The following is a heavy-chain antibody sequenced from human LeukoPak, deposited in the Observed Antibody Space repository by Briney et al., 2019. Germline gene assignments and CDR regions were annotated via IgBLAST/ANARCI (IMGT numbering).Heavy chain of an antibody. J-gene: IGHJ4*02. CDR3: ARVESRHYYGSAGGV. CDR2: ITTDTGNP. Sequence: ASVKVSCKASGHTFTNYGITWVRQAPGQGLEWMGWITTDTGNPTYAQGSTGRFVFSLDTSVSTAYLQISNLKAEDTAVYYCARVESRHYYGSAGGVWGQGTLVTVSS. D-gene: IGHD3-10*01. V-gene: IGHV7-4-1*02. CDR1: GHTFTNYG.